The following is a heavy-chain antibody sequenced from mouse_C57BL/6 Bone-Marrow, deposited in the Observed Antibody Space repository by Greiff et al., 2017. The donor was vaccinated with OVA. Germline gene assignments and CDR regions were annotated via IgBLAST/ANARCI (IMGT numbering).Heavy chain of an antibody. J-gene: IGHJ4*01. CDR3: ARDIYYYGSSQPYYAMDY. CDR2: ISNLAYSI. D-gene: IGHD1-1*01. Sequence: EVQLVESGGGLVQPGGSLKLSCAASGFTFSDYGMAWVRQAPRKGPEWVAFISNLAYSIYYADTVTGRFTISRENAKNTLYLEMSSLRSEDTAMYYCARDIYYYGSSQPYYAMDYWGQGTSVTVSS. CDR1: GFTFSDYG. V-gene: IGHV5-15*01.